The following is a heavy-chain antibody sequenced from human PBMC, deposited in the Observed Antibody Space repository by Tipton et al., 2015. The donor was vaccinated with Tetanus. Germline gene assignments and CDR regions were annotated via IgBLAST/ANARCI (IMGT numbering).Heavy chain of an antibody. J-gene: IGHJ4*02. V-gene: IGHV4-39*07. Sequence: TLSLTCTVSGGSISSFNYYWGWIRQPPGKGLEWIGSIYYSGSTNYNPSLKSRVTISVDTSKNQSSLKLSSVTAADTAVYYCARYYDSSGYYRRRYTSSFDYWGQGTLVTVSS. CDR2: IYYSGST. CDR3: ARYYDSSGYYRRRYTSSFDY. CDR1: GGSISSFNYY. D-gene: IGHD3-22*01.